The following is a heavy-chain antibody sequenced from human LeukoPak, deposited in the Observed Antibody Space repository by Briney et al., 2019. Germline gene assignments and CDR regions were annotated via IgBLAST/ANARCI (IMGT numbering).Heavy chain of an antibody. CDR2: IYYSGST. V-gene: IGHV4-39*07. J-gene: IGHJ4*02. CDR3: AGVDGDYTYYFDY. CDR1: GGSITSSSYY. Sequence: SVTLSLTCCVSGGSITSSSYYWGWIRQSPEKGLDWIGFIYYSGSTSYNPSLKSRLTISLDTPKNQFSLKLNSVTAADTAVYYCAGVDGDYTYYFDYWGQGTLVTVSS. D-gene: IGHD4-17*01.